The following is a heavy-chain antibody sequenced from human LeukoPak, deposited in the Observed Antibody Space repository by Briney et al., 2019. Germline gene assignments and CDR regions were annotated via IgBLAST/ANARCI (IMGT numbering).Heavy chain of an antibody. Sequence: PGGSLRLSCAASGFTFSSYEMNWVRQAPGKGLEWVSYISSSRSTIYYADSVKGRFTIFRDKAKNSLYLQMNSLRAEDTAVYYCARGLPNYGSGTRTYYYYMDIWGKGTTVTVSS. V-gene: IGHV3-48*03. CDR3: ARGLPNYGSGTRTYYYYMDI. D-gene: IGHD3-10*01. J-gene: IGHJ6*03. CDR2: ISSSRSTI. CDR1: GFTFSSYE.